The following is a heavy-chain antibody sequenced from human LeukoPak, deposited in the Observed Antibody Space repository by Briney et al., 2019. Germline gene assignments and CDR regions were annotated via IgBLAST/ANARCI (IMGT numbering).Heavy chain of an antibody. CDR1: GFTFSSYW. V-gene: IGHV3-7*01. J-gene: IGHJ4*02. CDR3: ARDPVEWEVLLDY. Sequence: PGGSLRLSCAASGFTFSSYWMGWVRQAPGKRLEWVANMNIDGSEKYYADSAKGRFTISRDNARNSVYLQMNSLRVEDTAVYYCARDPVEWEVLLDYWGQGTLVTVSS. D-gene: IGHD1-26*01. CDR2: MNIDGSEK.